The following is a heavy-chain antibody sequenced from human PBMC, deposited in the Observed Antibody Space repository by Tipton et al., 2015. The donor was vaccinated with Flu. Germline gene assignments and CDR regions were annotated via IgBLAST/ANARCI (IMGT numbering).Heavy chain of an antibody. D-gene: IGHD4-11*01. CDR2: MSRSGST. J-gene: IGHJ5*02. CDR3: ARRDHSNYVSDPKSWFDP. Sequence: TLSLTCSVSGDSIGSDYYWGWIRQLPGKGLEWIGSMSRSGSTNYNPSLKSRVTISADTSKNQFSLKMNSVTAADMAVYYCARRDHSNYVSDPKSWFDPWGQGTLVTVSS. V-gene: IGHV4-38-2*01. CDR1: GDSIGSDYY.